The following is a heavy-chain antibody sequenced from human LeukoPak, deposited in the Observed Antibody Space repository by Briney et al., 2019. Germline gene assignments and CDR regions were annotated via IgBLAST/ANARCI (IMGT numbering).Heavy chain of an antibody. Sequence: ASVKVSCKASGYTFTNYYIHWVRQAPGQGLEWTVLINPSGGSTSYAQKFQHRLNMTRDTSTRTVYMELSSLRSEDTAVYYCAREGPYSDSSRSRFDYWGQGTLVTVSS. CDR3: AREGPYSDSSRSRFDY. CDR2: INPSGGST. D-gene: IGHD6-6*01. CDR1: GYTFTNYY. J-gene: IGHJ4*02. V-gene: IGHV1-46*01.